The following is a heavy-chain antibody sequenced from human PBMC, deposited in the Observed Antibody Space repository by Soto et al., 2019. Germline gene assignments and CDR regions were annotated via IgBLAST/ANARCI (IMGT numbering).Heavy chain of an antibody. D-gene: IGHD2-21*02. CDR1: GGSINCEGCS. Sequence: QLQLQESGSGLVKPSQTLSLTCTVSGGSINCEGCSWSWIRQPPGKGLEWVGYIYYTGSTYYNPSLESRVTLSIDRSKGQFSLKLRSVTAADTAVYFCARDTWVTSFDYWSQGTLVTVSS. CDR2: IYYTGST. CDR3: ARDTWVTSFDY. J-gene: IGHJ4*02. V-gene: IGHV4-30-2*01.